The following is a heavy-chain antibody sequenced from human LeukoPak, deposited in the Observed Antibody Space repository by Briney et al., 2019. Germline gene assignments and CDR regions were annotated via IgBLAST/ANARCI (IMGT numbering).Heavy chain of an antibody. V-gene: IGHV3-15*01. D-gene: IGHD6-25*01. J-gene: IGHJ1*01. CDR1: GLTFSDAW. CDR2: IKSKIDGGTT. Sequence: SGGSLRLSSTVSGLTFSDAWLTWVRQAPGKGLEWVGHIKSKIDGGTTQYAAPVKDRFTISRDDSKNTLHLQMNSLKTEDTAVYFCTKDLPLSGAKFFQHWGQGTLVTVSS. CDR3: TKDLPLSGAKFFQH.